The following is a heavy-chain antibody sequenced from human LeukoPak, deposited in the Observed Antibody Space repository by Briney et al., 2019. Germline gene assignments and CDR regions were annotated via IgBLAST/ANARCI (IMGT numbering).Heavy chain of an antibody. Sequence: SETLSLTCTVSGGSIRGYYWTWIRQPPGKGLEWIGSIYYSGSTYYNPSLKSRVTISVDTSKNQFSLKLSSVTAADTAVYYCARSLPGIAAAGNDYWGQGTLVTVSS. V-gene: IGHV4-39*07. CDR3: ARSLPGIAAAGNDY. J-gene: IGHJ4*02. CDR2: IYYSGST. D-gene: IGHD6-13*01. CDR1: GGSIRGYY.